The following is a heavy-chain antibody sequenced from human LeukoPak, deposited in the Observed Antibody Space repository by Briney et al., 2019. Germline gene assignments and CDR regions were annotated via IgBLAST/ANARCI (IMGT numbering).Heavy chain of an antibody. CDR2: IYASGST. CDR1: SDSITSFY. V-gene: IGHV4-4*07. CDR3: AGGSSSWYNLY. Sequence: PSETLSLTCTVSSDSITSFYWNWIRQPAGKGLEWIGRIYASGSTNYNPSLKSRVTMSLDTSKNQFSLKLSSVTAADTAVYYRAGGSSSWYNLYWGQGTLVTVSS. D-gene: IGHD6-13*01. J-gene: IGHJ4*02.